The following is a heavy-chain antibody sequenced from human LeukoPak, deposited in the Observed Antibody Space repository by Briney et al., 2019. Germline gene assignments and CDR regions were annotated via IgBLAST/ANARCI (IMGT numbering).Heavy chain of an antibody. J-gene: IGHJ4*02. D-gene: IGHD5-24*01. V-gene: IGHV3-30*18. CDR2: ISSDGSIK. CDR3: ANVEMATMFY. CDR1: KFTFSHYG. Sequence: GGSLRLSCTASKFTFSHYGMQWVRQAPGKGLEWVAVISSDGSIKVYADSVKGRFTLSRDNAKNSLYLQMNSLRAEDTAVYYCANVEMATMFYWGQGTVVTVSS.